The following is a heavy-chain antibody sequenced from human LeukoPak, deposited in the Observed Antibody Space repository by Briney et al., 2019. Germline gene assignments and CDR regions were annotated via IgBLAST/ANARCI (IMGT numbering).Heavy chain of an antibody. J-gene: IGHJ4*02. CDR1: GGSISSSSYY. CDR3: ARNGACVNFDY. Sequence: SETLSLTCTVSGGSISSSSYYWGWIRQPPGKGLEWIGSIYYSGSTYYNPSLKSRVTISVDTSKNQFSLKLSSVTAADTAVYYCARNGACVNFDYWGQGTLVTVSS. CDR2: IYYSGST. D-gene: IGHD4-17*01. V-gene: IGHV4-39*01.